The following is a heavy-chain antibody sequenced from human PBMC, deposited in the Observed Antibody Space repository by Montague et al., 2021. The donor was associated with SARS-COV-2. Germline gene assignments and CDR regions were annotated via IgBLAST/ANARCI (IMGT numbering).Heavy chain of an antibody. Sequence: SETLSLTCSVSGGSTSNYYWTWIRQSPGKGLQGIGCIFYTGSTKFNPSLKSRVSMSLDTSKNHFSLRLSAVTAADTARYYCARAQNICFIANCVNYFDFWGLGALVTVSS. CDR1: GGSTSNYY. CDR3: ARAQNICFIANCVNYFDF. V-gene: IGHV4-59*01. D-gene: IGHD2-15*01. CDR2: IFYTGST. J-gene: IGHJ4*02.